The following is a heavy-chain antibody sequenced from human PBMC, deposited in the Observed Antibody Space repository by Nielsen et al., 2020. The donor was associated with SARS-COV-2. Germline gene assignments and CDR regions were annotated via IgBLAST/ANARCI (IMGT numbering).Heavy chain of an antibody. CDR1: GYTFTGYY. V-gene: IGHV1-2*04. Sequence: ASVKVPCKASGYTFTGYYMHWVRQAPGQGLEWMGLINPNTGGTNYAQKFQGWVTMTRDTSISTAYMELSRLRSDDTAVYYCAREGQQLEFDYWGQGTLVTVSS. CDR3: AREGQQLEFDY. J-gene: IGHJ4*02. D-gene: IGHD6-13*01. CDR2: INPNTGGT.